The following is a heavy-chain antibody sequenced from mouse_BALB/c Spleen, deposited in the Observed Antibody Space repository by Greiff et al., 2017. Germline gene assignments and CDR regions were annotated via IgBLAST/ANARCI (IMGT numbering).Heavy chain of an antibody. J-gene: IGHJ2*01. CDR3: ARWEVRKGYFDY. Sequence: QVQLQQPGAELVKPGASVKLSCKASGYTFTSYWMHWVKQRPGQGLEWIGEINPSNGRTNYNEKFKSKATLTVDKSSSTAYMQLSSLTSEDSAVYYCARWEVRKGYFDYWGQGTTLTVSS. V-gene: IGHV1S81*02. CDR1: GYTFTSYW. CDR2: INPSNGRT. D-gene: IGHD2-14*01.